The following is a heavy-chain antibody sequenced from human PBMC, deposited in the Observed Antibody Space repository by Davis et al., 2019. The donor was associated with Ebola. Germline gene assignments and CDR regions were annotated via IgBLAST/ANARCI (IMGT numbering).Heavy chain of an antibody. CDR2: ISGYNGNT. CDR3: ARDASGSNYYYGMDV. Sequence: ASVKVSCKASGYTFSNYGISWVRQAPGQGLEWMGWISGYNGNTNYAQNLQGRVTMTTDTSTSTAYMELRSLRSDDTAVYYCARDASGSNYYYGMDVWGQGTTVTVSS. CDR1: GYTFSNYG. V-gene: IGHV1-18*04. J-gene: IGHJ6*02. D-gene: IGHD6-19*01.